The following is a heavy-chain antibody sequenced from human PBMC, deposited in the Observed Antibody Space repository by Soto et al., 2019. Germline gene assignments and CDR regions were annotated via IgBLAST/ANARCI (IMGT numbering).Heavy chain of an antibody. J-gene: IGHJ4*02. CDR1: GFTFSNAW. V-gene: IGHV3-15*07. CDR2: IKSKTDGGTT. Sequence: EVQLVESGGGLVKPGGSLRLSCAASGFTFSNAWMNWVRQAPGKGLEWVGRIKSKTDGGTTDYAAPVKGRFTISRDDSXXXXXXXXXXXXXEXTAXXXCYGDHRSPSYYWGQGTXVTVS. CDR3: YGDHRSPSYY. D-gene: IGHD4-17*01.